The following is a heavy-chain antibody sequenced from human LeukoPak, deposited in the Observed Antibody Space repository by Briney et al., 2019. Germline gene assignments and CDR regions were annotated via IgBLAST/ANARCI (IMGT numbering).Heavy chain of an antibody. CDR2: IYYSGST. CDR3: ARSNYDFWSGLSYYMDV. CDR1: GGSTSVYY. V-gene: IGHV4-59*01. J-gene: IGHJ6*03. D-gene: IGHD3-3*01. Sequence: SETLSLTCTVSGGSTSVYYWSWIRQPPGKGLEWIGHIYYSGSTNYNPSLKSRVTISLDTSKNQFSLKLSSVTAADTAVYYCARSNYDFWSGLSYYMDVWGKGTTVTVSS.